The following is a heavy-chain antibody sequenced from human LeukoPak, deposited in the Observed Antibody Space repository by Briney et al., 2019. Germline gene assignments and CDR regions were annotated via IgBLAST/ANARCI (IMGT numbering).Heavy chain of an antibody. CDR2: IYYSGST. CDR1: GGSLSSYF. CDR3: ARLVSSGWVFFDY. V-gene: IGHV4-59*08. J-gene: IGHJ4*02. Sequence: PSETLSLTCTVSGGSLSSYFWSWIRQPPGKGLEWIGYIYYSGSTNYNPSLKSRVTISVDTSKNQFSLKLSSVTAADTAVYYCARLVSSGWVFFDYWGQGTQVTVSS. D-gene: IGHD6-19*01.